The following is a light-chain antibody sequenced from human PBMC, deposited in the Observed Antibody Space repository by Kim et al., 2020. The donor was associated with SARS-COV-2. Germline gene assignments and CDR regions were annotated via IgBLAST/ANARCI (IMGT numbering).Light chain of an antibody. CDR3: QQYENSPWT. V-gene: IGKV3-20*01. Sequence: SPGERATLSCRASQSVSSMYLAWYQQKPGQAPRLLIYGASSRATGIPDRVSGSGSGTDFTLTISRLEPEDCAVYYCQQYENSPWTFGQGTKVDIK. CDR1: QSVSSMY. CDR2: GAS. J-gene: IGKJ1*01.